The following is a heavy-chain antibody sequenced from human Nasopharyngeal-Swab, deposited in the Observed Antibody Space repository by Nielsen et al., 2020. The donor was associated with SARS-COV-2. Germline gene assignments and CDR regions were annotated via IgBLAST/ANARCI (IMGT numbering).Heavy chain of an antibody. J-gene: IGHJ3*02. D-gene: IGHD1-26*01. Sequence: SETLSLTCTVSGGSISSYYWSWIRQLPGKGLEWIGYIDYSGSTNYNPTLKSRVTISVDTSKNQYSLKLSSVTAADTAVYYCARQDYYRAFDIWGQGTMVNVSS. CDR2: IDYSGST. V-gene: IGHV4-59*08. CDR1: GGSISSYY. CDR3: ARQDYYRAFDI.